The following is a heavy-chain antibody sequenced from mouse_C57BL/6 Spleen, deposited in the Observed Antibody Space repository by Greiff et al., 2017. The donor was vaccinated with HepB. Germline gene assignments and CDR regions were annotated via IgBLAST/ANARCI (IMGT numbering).Heavy chain of an antibody. CDR2: ISSGSSTI. CDR1: GFTFSDYG. CDR3: ARGTTVVAPDY. D-gene: IGHD1-1*01. J-gene: IGHJ2*01. Sequence: EVKVEESGGGLVKPGGSLKLSCAASGFTFSDYGMHWVRQAPEKGLEWVAYISSGSSTIYYADTVKGRFTISRDNAKNTLFLQMTSLRSEDTAMYYCARGTTVVAPDYWGQGTTLTVSS. V-gene: IGHV5-17*01.